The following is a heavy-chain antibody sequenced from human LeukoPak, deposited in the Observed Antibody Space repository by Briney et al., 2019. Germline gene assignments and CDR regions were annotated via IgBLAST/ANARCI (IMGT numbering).Heavy chain of an antibody. V-gene: IGHV3-23*01. D-gene: IGHD3-22*01. CDR3: ANRDSSGYYGVY. CDR1: GFTVSSNY. J-gene: IGHJ4*02. Sequence: GGSLRLSCAASGFTVSSNYMSWVRQAPGNGLEWVSAISGSGGSTYYADSVKGRFTISRDNSKNTLYLQMNSLRAEDTAVYYCANRDSSGYYGVYWGQGTLVTVSS. CDR2: ISGSGGST.